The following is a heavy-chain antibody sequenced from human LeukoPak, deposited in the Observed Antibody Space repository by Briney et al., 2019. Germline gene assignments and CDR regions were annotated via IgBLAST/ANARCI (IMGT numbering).Heavy chain of an antibody. CDR2: INYSGST. Sequence: SETLSLTCTVSGGSISSSSYYWGWIRQPPGRGLEWIGSINYSGSTYYNPSLKSRVTISVDTSKNQFSLKLSSVTAADTAVYYCARDIVVVVAATRGSYYYGMDVWGQGTTVTVSS. CDR1: GGSISSSSYY. V-gene: IGHV4-39*01. D-gene: IGHD2-15*01. J-gene: IGHJ6*02. CDR3: ARDIVVVVAATRGSYYYGMDV.